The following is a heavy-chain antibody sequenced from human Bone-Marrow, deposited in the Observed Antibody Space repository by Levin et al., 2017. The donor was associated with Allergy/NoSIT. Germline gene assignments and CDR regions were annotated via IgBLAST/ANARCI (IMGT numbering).Heavy chain of an antibody. V-gene: IGHV3-66*04. CDR2: IYSGGST. J-gene: IGHJ4*02. D-gene: IGHD3-10*01. CDR1: GFTSSDNY. CDR3: ARPLVRGVNEGLVY. Sequence: GGSLRLSCAASGFTSSDNYVSWVRQAPGKGLEWVSVIYSGGSTYYADSVKGRFTISRDNSKNTLFLQMNSLRAEDTAVYYCARPLVRGVNEGLVYWGQGTLVTVSS.